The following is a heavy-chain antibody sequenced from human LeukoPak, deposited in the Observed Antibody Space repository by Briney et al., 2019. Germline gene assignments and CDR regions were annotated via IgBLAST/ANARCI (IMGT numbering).Heavy chain of an antibody. CDR3: ARDQEQWLVDNWFDP. J-gene: IGHJ5*02. Sequence: GGSLRLSCAASGFTFSSYWMHWVRQAPGKGLVWVSRINSDGSSTSYADSVKGRFTISRDNAKNTLYLQMNSLRAEDTAVYYCARDQEQWLVDNWFDPWGQGTLVTVSS. CDR2: INSDGSST. D-gene: IGHD6-19*01. CDR1: GFTFSSYW. V-gene: IGHV3-74*01.